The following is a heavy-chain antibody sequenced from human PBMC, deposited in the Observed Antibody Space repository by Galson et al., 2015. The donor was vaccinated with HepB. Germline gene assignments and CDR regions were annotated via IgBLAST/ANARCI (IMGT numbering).Heavy chain of an antibody. Sequence: SLRLSCAASGFTFSSYEMNWVRQAPGKGLEWVSYISSSGSTIYYADSVKGRSTISRDNAKNSLYLQMNSLRAEDTAVYYCAREGTGCSGGSCYSMGGSDVWGQGTTVTVSS. J-gene: IGHJ6*02. CDR2: ISSSGSTI. CDR1: GFTFSSYE. V-gene: IGHV3-48*03. D-gene: IGHD2-15*01. CDR3: AREGTGCSGGSCYSMGGSDV.